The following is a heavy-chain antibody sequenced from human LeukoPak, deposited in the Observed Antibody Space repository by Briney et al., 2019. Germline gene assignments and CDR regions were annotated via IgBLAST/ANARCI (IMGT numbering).Heavy chain of an antibody. CDR1: GYSISSGYY. V-gene: IGHV4-38-2*02. CDR2: IYHSGST. D-gene: IGHD3-22*01. Sequence: SETLSLTCTVSGYSISSGYYWGWIRQPPGKGLEWIGSIYHSGSTYYNPSLKSRVTISVDTSKNQFSLKLSSVTAADTAVYYCARESPDSSGYYAYWGQGTLVTVSS. J-gene: IGHJ4*02. CDR3: ARESPDSSGYYAY.